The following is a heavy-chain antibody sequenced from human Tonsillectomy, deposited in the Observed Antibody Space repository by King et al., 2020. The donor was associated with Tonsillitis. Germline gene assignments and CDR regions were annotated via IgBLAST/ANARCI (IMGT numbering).Heavy chain of an antibody. D-gene: IGHD1-1*01. CDR3: ARNKEHFAY. CDR2: VYHTGST. Sequence: QLQESGPGLVKPSETLSLTCGVSGHPISSGFYWGWIRQPPGKGLEWIGSVYHTGSTYYNPSLQSRVTISVDTSKNQFSLKLNSVTAADTAVYYCARNKEHFAYWGQGTLVTVSS. CDR1: GHPISSGFY. V-gene: IGHV4-38-2*01. J-gene: IGHJ4*02.